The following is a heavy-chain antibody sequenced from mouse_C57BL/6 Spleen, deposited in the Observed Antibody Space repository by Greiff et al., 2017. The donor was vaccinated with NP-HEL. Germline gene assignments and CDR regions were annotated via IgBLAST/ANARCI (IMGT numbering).Heavy chain of an antibody. CDR2: INPYNGGT. CDR1: GYTFTDYY. Sequence: EVQLQQSGPVLVKPGASVKLSCKASGYTFTDYYMNWVKQFHGNSLEWIGVINPYNGGTSYNQKFKGTATLTVDKSSSTAYMELNSLTSEDSAVYYCAREGLYDYLYYFDYWGQGTTLTVSS. J-gene: IGHJ2*01. D-gene: IGHD2-4*01. CDR3: AREGLYDYLYYFDY. V-gene: IGHV1-19*01.